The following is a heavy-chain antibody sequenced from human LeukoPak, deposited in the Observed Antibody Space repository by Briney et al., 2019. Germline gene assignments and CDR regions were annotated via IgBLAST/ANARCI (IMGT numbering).Heavy chain of an antibody. D-gene: IGHD1-26*01. CDR3: AKDISVEAIPYHFDS. CDR2: ITWNTDTI. CDR1: RFTCAHYA. Sequence: GGSLRLSCPATRFTCAHYAMHWARQGPGKGLEWISGITWNTDTIGYADSVMGRFTISRDNAKNSLYLQMNSLRAEDTALYYCAKDISVEAIPYHFDSWGQGTLVTVSS. V-gene: IGHV3-9*01. J-gene: IGHJ5*01.